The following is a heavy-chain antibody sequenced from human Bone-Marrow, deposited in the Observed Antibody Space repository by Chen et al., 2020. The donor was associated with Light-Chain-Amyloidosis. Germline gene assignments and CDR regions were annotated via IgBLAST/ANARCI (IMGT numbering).Heavy chain of an antibody. CDR3: ARDSGESAADDF. CDR1: GFTFGTYS. Sequence: EVPLVESGGGLVKPGGSLRLSCAASGFTFGTYSLTWVRQAPGKGLEWLSYISSNGNAIFYAASVRGRFTISRDNANSSLYLQMRNLRVEDTAVYYCARDSGESAADDFWGQGTLVTVSS. CDR2: ISSNGNAI. D-gene: IGHD6-13*01. V-gene: IGHV3-21*05. J-gene: IGHJ4*02.